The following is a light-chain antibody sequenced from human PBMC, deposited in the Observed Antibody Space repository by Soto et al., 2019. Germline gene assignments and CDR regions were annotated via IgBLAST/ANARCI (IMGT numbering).Light chain of an antibody. CDR1: QSVRSN. Sequence: EIVMTQSPATLSVSPGERATLSCRASQSVRSNLDWYQQKPGQAPRLLIYGASTRATGIPARFSGSGSGTEFTLTISSLQSEDFAVYYCQQYNNWPPGTFGQGTKVEIK. J-gene: IGKJ1*01. CDR3: QQYNNWPPGT. V-gene: IGKV3-15*01. CDR2: GAS.